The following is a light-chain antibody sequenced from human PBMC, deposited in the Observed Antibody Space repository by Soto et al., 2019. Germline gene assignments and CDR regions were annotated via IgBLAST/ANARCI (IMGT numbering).Light chain of an antibody. J-gene: IGKJ5*01. CDR3: QQYNNGPPIT. Sequence: EIVMTQSPATLSVSPGERATLSCRASQSVSSNLAWYQQKPGQAPRLLIYGASTRATGIPARFSGSGSGTEFTLTISSLQSEDFAVYDCQQYNNGPPITFGQGTRLAIK. V-gene: IGKV3-15*01. CDR2: GAS. CDR1: QSVSSN.